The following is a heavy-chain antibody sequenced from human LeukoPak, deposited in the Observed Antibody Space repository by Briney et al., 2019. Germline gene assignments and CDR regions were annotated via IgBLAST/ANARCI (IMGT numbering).Heavy chain of an antibody. V-gene: IGHV3-30*03. CDR3: ARDGGFRSSWGWDFDY. Sequence: SGGSLRLSCAASGFTFSSCGMHWVRQAPGKGLEWVAVISYDGSNKYYADSVKGRFTISRDNSKNTLYLQMNSLRAEDTAVYYCARDGGFRSSWGWDFDYWGQGTLVTVSS. CDR2: ISYDGSNK. J-gene: IGHJ4*02. D-gene: IGHD6-13*01. CDR1: GFTFSSCG.